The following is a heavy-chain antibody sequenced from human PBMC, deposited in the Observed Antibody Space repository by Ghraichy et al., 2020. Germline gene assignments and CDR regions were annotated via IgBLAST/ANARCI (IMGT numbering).Heavy chain of an antibody. CDR3: VRAIGAAGSY. CDR2: IKQDGSEI. V-gene: IGHV3-7*04. CDR1: GFTFSSYW. D-gene: IGHD6-13*01. Sequence: LSLTCAASGFTFSSYWMSWVRQAPGKGLEWVANIKQDGSEIYYVDSVKGRFTISRDNAKNSLYLQMNSLRAEDTAVYYCVRAIGAAGSYWGQGTLVTVSS. J-gene: IGHJ4*02.